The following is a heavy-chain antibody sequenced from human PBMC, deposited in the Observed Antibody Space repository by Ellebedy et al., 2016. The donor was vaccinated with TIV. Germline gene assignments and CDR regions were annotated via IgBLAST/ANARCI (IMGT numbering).Heavy chain of an antibody. J-gene: IGHJ3*02. CDR3: ASVAYYYDSSGYPDDAFDI. V-gene: IGHV1-69*06. CDR1: GGTFSSYA. CDR2: IIPIFGTA. D-gene: IGHD3-22*01. Sequence: SVKVSCXASGGTFSSYAISWVRQAPGQGLEWMGGIIPIFGTANYAQKFQGRVTITADKSTSTAYMELSSLRSEDTAVYYCASVAYYYDSSGYPDDAFDIWGQGTMVTVSS.